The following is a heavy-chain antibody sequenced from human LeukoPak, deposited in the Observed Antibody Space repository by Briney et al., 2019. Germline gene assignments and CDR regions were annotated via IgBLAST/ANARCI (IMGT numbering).Heavy chain of an antibody. J-gene: IGHJ2*01. Sequence: PSETLSLTCTVSGGSISSYYWSWIRQPPGKGLEWIGYIYYSGTTNYNPSLKSRVTISVDTSKNQFSLKLSSVTAADTAVYYCARHYTDLRYFDLWGRGTLVSVSS. V-gene: IGHV4-59*08. CDR1: GGSISSYY. CDR2: IYYSGTT. CDR3: ARHYTDLRYFDL.